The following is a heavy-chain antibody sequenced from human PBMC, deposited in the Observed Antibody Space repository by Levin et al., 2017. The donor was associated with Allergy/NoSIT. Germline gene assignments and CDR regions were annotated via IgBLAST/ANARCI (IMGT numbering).Heavy chain of an antibody. Sequence: GSLRLSCTVSGGSISSSSYYWGWIRQPPGTGLEWIGSINYSGSTYYNPSLKSRVTISVDTSKNQFSLKLSSVTAADTAVYYCARRPHYDILTAPFDYWGQGTLVSVSS. J-gene: IGHJ4*02. CDR2: INYSGST. D-gene: IGHD3-9*01. V-gene: IGHV4-39*01. CDR3: ARRPHYDILTAPFDY. CDR1: GGSISSSSYY.